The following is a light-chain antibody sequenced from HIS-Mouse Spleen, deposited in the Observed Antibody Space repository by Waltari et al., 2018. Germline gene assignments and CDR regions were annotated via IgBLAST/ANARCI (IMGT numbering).Light chain of an antibody. V-gene: IGLV2-14*01. Sequence: QSALTQPASVSGSPGQSITISCTGTSSAVGGYNYVPWYQQNPGKAPQLMIYEVSNRPSGVSNRFSGSKSGNTASLTISGLQAEDEADYYCSSYTSSSTLWVFGGGTKLTVL. CDR3: SSYTSSSTLWV. J-gene: IGLJ3*02. CDR1: SSAVGGYNY. CDR2: EVS.